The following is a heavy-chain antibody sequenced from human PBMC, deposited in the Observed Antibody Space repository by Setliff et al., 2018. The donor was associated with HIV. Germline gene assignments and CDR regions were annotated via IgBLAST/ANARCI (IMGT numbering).Heavy chain of an antibody. CDR1: GYTFTSYG. CDR3: ARGPPIVVVPAALLTFDY. D-gene: IGHD2-2*01. CDR2: ISASSDNT. J-gene: IGHJ4*02. V-gene: IGHV1-18*01. Sequence: VASVKVSCKASGYTFTSYGISWVRQAPGQGLEWMGWISASSDNTNYAQKFQGRVTLTTDTSTNTVYMELKSLRSDDTAVYFCARGPPIVVVPAALLTFDYWGQGTLVTVSS.